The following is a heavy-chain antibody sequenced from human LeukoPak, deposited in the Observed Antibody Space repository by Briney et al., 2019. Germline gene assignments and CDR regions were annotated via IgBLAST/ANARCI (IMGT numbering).Heavy chain of an antibody. Sequence: ASVKVSCKASGYTFTSYGISWVRQAPGQGLEWMGWISAYNGNTNYAQKLQGRVTMTTGTSTSTAYMELRSLRSDDTAVYYCARDGMDTAMVPFDYWGQGTLVTVSS. CDR2: ISAYNGNT. CDR3: ARDGMDTAMVPFDY. V-gene: IGHV1-18*04. D-gene: IGHD5-18*01. CDR1: GYTFTSYG. J-gene: IGHJ4*02.